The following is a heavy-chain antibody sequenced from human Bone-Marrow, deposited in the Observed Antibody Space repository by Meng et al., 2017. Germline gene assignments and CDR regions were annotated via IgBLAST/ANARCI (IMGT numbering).Heavy chain of an antibody. CDR1: GYTFTSYG. V-gene: IGHV1-18*01. CDR3: ARDAYIQLWLGALDY. Sequence: ASVKVSCKASGYTFTSYGISWVRQAPGQGLEWMGWISAYNGNTNYAQKLQGRVTMTTDTSTSTAYMELRSLRSDDTAVYYCARDAYIQLWLGALDYWGQGTLVTAPQ. CDR2: ISAYNGNT. J-gene: IGHJ4*02. D-gene: IGHD5-18*01.